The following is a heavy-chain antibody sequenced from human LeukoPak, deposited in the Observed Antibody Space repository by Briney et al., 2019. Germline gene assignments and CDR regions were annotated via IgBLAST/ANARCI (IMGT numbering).Heavy chain of an antibody. J-gene: IGHJ6*02. CDR3: ARDQGQLWQPYYYGMDV. V-gene: IGHV3-53*01. CDR1: GGSFSGYY. Sequence: PSETLSLTCAVYGGSFSGYYWSWVRQAPGKGLEWVLVIYSGGSTYYADSVKGRFTISRDNSKNTLYLQMNSLRAEDTAVYYCARDQGQLWQPYYYGMDVWGQGTTVTVSS. D-gene: IGHD5-18*01. CDR2: IYSGGST.